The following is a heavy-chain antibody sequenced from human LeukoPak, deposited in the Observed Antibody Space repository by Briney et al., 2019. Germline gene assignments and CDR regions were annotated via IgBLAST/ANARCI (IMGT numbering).Heavy chain of an antibody. D-gene: IGHD3-16*02. CDR3: AREAYDYVWGSYRVFDY. CDR2: ISSSGSTI. J-gene: IGHJ4*02. Sequence: PGGSLRLSCAASGFTFSDYYMSWLRQAPGKGLAWVSYISSSGSTIYYADSVKGRFTISRDNAKNSLYLQMNSLRAEDTAVYYCAREAYDYVWGSYRVFDYWGQGTLVTVSS. V-gene: IGHV3-11*01. CDR1: GFTFSDYY.